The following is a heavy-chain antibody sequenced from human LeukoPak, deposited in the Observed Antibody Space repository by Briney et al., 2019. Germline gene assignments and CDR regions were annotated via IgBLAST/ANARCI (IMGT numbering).Heavy chain of an antibody. V-gene: IGHV3-66*02. J-gene: IGHJ4*02. D-gene: IGHD5-18*01. Sequence: GGSLRLSCAVSGFTLSSNYMSWVHQAPGKGLEWVSIIYSGGSTYYADSVKGRFTISRDNSKNTLYLQMNSLRAEDTAVYFCVRVGYSYGYGDWNHFDYWGQGTLVTVSS. CDR2: IYSGGST. CDR1: GFTLSSNY. CDR3: VRVGYSYGYGDWNHFDY.